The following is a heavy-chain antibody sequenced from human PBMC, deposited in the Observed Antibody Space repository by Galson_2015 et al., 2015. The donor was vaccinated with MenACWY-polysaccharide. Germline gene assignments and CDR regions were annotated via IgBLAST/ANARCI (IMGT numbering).Heavy chain of an antibody. J-gene: IGHJ4*01. CDR1: GFTFSDYG. CDR3: ARRKGLMKYIWNRTIAGQNGPPDN. D-gene: IGHD1-1*01. CDR2: ISYDGDIK. V-gene: IGHV3-30*03. Sequence: SLRLSCAASGFTFSDYGMHWVCQTPGKGLDWVAVISYDGDIKYYGDSVKGRFTISRDNSKDTLFLQMNGLRFDDTAFYYCARRKGLMKYIWNRTIAGQNGPPDNRGQGTPGNVLS.